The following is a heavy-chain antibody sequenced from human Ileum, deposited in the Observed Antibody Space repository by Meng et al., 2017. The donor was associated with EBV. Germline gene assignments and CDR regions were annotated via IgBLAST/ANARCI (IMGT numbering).Heavy chain of an antibody. V-gene: IGHV1-18*01. J-gene: IGHJ4*02. CDR2: ISVYNGLT. CDR3: ARQRGYHESIAY. D-gene: IGHD5-18*01. Sequence: QIQLVQSGPEVRKPGAAVGLCPNAAGSRFTTFGNGWVRQAPGQGLEWLGCISVYNGLTKASQKVQDRIHLTTDATTTTAYMELSSLTFDDTAVYYCARQRGYHESIAYWGQGTLVTVSS. CDR1: GSRFTTFG.